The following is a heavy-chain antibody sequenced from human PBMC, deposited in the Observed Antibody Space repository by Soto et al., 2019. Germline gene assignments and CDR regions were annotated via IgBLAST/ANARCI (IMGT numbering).Heavy chain of an antibody. CDR1: GFTFSSYD. Sequence: GGSLRLSCAASGFTFSSYDMHWVRQATGKGLERVSAIGTAGDTYYPGSVKGRFTISRENAKNSLYLQMNSLRAVDTAVYYCARGVDHYYYYMDVWGKGTTVTVS. V-gene: IGHV3-13*01. CDR3: ARGVDHYYYYMDV. CDR2: IGTAGDT. D-gene: IGHD2-15*01. J-gene: IGHJ6*03.